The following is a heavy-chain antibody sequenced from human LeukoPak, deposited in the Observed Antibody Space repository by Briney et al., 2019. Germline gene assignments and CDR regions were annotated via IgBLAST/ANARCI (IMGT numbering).Heavy chain of an antibody. D-gene: IGHD2-15*01. CDR3: ARQLGYCSGGTCYFDY. V-gene: IGHV3-23*01. CDR1: GFTFSSYG. Sequence: GGSLRLSCAASGFTFSSYGLHWVRQAPGEGLEWVSAINPDGDNTYYEDSVKGRFTISRGNSKNTLYLQINNLRAEDTAVYYCARQLGYCSGGTCYFDYWGQGTLVTVSS. CDR2: INPDGDNT. J-gene: IGHJ4*02.